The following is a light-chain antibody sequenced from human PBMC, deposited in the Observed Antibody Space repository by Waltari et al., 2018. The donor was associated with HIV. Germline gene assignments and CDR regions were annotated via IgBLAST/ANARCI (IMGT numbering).Light chain of an antibody. CDR2: EVS. V-gene: IGLV2-23*02. CDR3: CSYAGSSTLI. CDR1: SSDVGSYNL. J-gene: IGLJ2*01. Sequence: QSALTQPASVSGSPGQSITISCTGTSSDVGSYNLVSWYQQNPDKAPKLMIYEVSKRPSGVSNRFSGSKSGNTASLTISGLQAEDVAAYYCCSYAGSSTLIFGGGTKLTVL.